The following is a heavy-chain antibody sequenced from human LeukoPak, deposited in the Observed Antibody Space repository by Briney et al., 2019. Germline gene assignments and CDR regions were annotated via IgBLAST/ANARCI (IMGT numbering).Heavy chain of an antibody. CDR2: INWNGGST. Sequence: PGGSLRLSCAASGFTFDDYGMSWVRQAPGKGLEWVSGINWNGGSTGYADSVKGRFTISRDNPKNSVYLQMSSLRAEDTAVYYCLVTTRSRGFDNWRQGTLVTVSS. J-gene: IGHJ4*02. CDR1: GFTFDDYG. CDR3: LVTTRSRGFDN. D-gene: IGHD1/OR15-1a*01. V-gene: IGHV3-20*04.